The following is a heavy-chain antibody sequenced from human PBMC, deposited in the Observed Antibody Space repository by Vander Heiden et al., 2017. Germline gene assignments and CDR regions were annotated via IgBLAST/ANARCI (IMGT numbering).Heavy chain of an antibody. D-gene: IGHD1-26*01. J-gene: IGHJ4*01. CDR1: GFTFSGSA. CDR2: IRSKANRYAT. CDR3: TLVGAPDY. V-gene: IGHV3-73*02. Sequence: EVQLVESGGGLVQPGGSLKLSCAASGFTFSGSAMHWVRQASGKGLEWVGRIRSKANRYATAYAASVKGRFTISRDDSKNTAYMQMNSLKTEDTAVYYCTLVGAPDYWGHGTLVTVSS.